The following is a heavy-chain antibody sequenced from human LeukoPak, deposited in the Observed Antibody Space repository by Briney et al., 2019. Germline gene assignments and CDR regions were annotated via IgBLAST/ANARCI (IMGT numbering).Heavy chain of an antibody. CDR3: ARLNDDDGNGYSYVAALDI. CDR1: GGSISSSSYY. V-gene: IGHV4-39*06. D-gene: IGHD3-22*01. Sequence: PSETLSLTCTVSGGSISSSSYYWGWIRQPPGKGLEWIGEISHGGSTKYNPSLQSRVTMSIDRSKSQFALKVMSVSAADTAVYYCARLNDDDGNGYSYVAALDIWGQGTMVTVSS. CDR2: ISHGGST. J-gene: IGHJ3*02.